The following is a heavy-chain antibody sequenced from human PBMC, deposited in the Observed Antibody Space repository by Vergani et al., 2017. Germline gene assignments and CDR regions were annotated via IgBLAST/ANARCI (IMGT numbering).Heavy chain of an antibody. CDR3: ASGRYCSGGSCRTRRGGLFDY. D-gene: IGHD2-15*01. J-gene: IGHJ4*02. V-gene: IGHV4-34*01. Sequence: QVQLQQWGAGLLKPSETLSLTCAVYGGSFSGYYWSWIRQPPGKGLEWIGEINHSGSTNYNPSLKSRVTISVDTSKNQFSLKLSSVNAADTAVYYCASGRYCSGGSCRTRRGGLFDYWGQGTLVTVSS. CDR1: GGSFSGYY. CDR2: INHSGST.